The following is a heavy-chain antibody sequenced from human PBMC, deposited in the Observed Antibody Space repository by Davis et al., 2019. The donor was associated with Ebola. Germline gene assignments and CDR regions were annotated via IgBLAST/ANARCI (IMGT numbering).Heavy chain of an antibody. V-gene: IGHV1-24*01. CDR2: FDPEDGET. D-gene: IGHD3-22*01. Sequence: ASSVQVSCKVSGYTLTELSMHWVRQAPGKGLEWMGGFDPEDGETIYAQKFQGRVTMTEDTSTDTAYMELSSLRSEDTAVYYCATSSDSSGHYDYWGQGTLVTVSS. CDR1: GYTLTELS. J-gene: IGHJ4*02. CDR3: ATSSDSSGHYDY.